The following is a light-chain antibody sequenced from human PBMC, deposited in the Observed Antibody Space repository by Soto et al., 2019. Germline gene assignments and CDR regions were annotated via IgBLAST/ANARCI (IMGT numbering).Light chain of an antibody. V-gene: IGKV3-20*01. Sequence: QSPGTLSLSPGERATLSCRASQSVSYYLAWYQQKPGQAPRLLIYDASSRATGVPDRFSGSGSGTDFTLTISRLEPEDFAVYYCQQYDNSPITFGQGTRLEIK. CDR2: DAS. CDR3: QQYDNSPIT. J-gene: IGKJ5*01. CDR1: QSVSYY.